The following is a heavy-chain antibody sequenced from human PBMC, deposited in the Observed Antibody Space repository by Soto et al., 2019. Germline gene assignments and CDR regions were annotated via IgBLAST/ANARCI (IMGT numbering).Heavy chain of an antibody. CDR3: SRIRGLGEVSTYFGH. J-gene: IGHJ4*02. D-gene: IGHD3-16*01. V-gene: IGHV4-59*01. Sequence: WTWIRQPPGRGLEWIGYISYSGTTNYNASLKIRVTISVDTSANQFSLRVRSVTAADTAVYYCSRIRGLGEVSTYFGHWGQGALVTVSS. CDR2: ISYSGTT.